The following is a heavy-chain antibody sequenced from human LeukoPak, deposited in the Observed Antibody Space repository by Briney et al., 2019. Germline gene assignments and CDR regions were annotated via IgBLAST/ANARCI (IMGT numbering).Heavy chain of an antibody. CDR1: GFTFSSYS. V-gene: IGHV3-7*01. CDR2: INGDGRDK. D-gene: IGHD3-9*01. J-gene: IGHJ4*02. CDR3: ARGVDSAIDW. Sequence: PGGSLRLSCAASGFTFSSYSMNWLRQAPGKGLEWVANINGDGRDKYYVGSVRGRFTISRDNADNALYLQMNSLRGDDTALYYCARGVDSAIDWWGQGTLVTVSS.